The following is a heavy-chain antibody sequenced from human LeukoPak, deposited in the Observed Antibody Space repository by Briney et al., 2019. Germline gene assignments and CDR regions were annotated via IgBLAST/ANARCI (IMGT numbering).Heavy chain of an antibody. V-gene: IGHV1-69*05. CDR3: ARDNHAGANWFDP. CDR2: IIPIFGTA. J-gene: IGHJ5*02. CDR1: GGTFSSYA. Sequence: SVKVSCKASGGTFSSYAISWVRQAPGQGLEWMGGIIPIFGTANYAQKFQGRVTITTDESTSTAYMELSSLRSEDTAVYYCARDNHAGANWFDPWGQGTLVTVSS. D-gene: IGHD1-14*01.